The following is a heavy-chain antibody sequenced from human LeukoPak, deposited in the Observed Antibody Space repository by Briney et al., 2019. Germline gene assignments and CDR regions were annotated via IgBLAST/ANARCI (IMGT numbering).Heavy chain of an antibody. CDR1: GGSISSYY. CDR3: ARTGAAAGDNWFDP. CDR2: IFYSGSV. D-gene: IGHD6-13*01. Sequence: RASETLSLTCTVSGGSISSYYWSWIRQPPGKGLEWIGHIFYSGSVDYNPSLKSRVTISVDTSKNQFSLKLSSVTAADTAVYYCARTGAAAGDNWFDPWGQGTLVTVSS. V-gene: IGHV4-59*08. J-gene: IGHJ5*02.